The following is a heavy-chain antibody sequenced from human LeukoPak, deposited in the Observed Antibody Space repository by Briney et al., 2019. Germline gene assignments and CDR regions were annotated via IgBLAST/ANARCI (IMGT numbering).Heavy chain of an antibody. V-gene: IGHV3-33*01. CDR3: VPLPIAVAGTHLLDY. CDR1: GFTFSDHG. D-gene: IGHD6-19*01. CDR2: IWYDGSNT. J-gene: IGHJ4*02. Sequence: PGGSLRLSCAASGFTFSDHGMHWVRQAPGKGLEWVAVIWYDGSNTYYGDSVKGRFTISRDNSRNTLYLQMNSLRAEDTAVYYCVPLPIAVAGTHLLDYWGQGTLVTVSS.